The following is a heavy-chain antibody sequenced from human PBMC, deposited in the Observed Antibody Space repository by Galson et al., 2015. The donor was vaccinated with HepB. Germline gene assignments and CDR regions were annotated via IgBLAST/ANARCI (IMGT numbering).Heavy chain of an antibody. D-gene: IGHD3-22*01. V-gene: IGHV3-21*01. J-gene: IGHJ3*02. Sequence: SLRLSCAASGFTFSSYSMNWVRQAPGKGLEWVSSISSSSSYIHYADSVKGRFTISRDNAKNSLYLQMNSLRAEDTAVYYCARLGSSGYSLYAAFDIWGQGTMVTVSS. CDR3: ARLGSSGYSLYAAFDI. CDR2: ISSSSSYI. CDR1: GFTFSSYS.